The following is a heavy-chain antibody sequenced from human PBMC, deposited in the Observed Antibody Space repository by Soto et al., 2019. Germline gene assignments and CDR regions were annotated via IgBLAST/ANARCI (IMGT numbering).Heavy chain of an antibody. J-gene: IGHJ3*02. CDR3: ARSVEMATGRAFDI. CDR1: GDSVSSNSAA. V-gene: IGHV6-1*01. CDR2: TYYRSKWYN. D-gene: IGHD5-12*01. Sequence: AQTLSLTCAISGDSVSSNSAAWNLIRQSPSRGLEWLGRTYYRSKWYNDYAVSVKSRITINPDISKNQFSLQLNSVTPEDTAVYYCARSVEMATGRAFDIWGQGTMVTVSS.